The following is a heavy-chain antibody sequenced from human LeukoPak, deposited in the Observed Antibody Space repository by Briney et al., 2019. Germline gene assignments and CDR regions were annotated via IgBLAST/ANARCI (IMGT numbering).Heavy chain of an antibody. Sequence: PSETLSLTCAVYGGSFSGYYWSWIRQPPGKGLEWIGEINHSGSTNYNPSLKSRVTISVDTSKNQFSLKLSSVTAADTAVYYCARGINSGSNDFLQPTHGDYFDYWGQGTLVTVSS. D-gene: IGHD1-26*01. J-gene: IGHJ4*02. CDR2: INHSGST. CDR3: ARGINSGSNDFLQPTHGDYFDY. CDR1: GGSFSGYY. V-gene: IGHV4-34*01.